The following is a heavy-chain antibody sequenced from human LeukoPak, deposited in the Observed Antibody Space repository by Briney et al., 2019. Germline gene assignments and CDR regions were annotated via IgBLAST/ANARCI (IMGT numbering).Heavy chain of an antibody. CDR2: VSGSNTGSGSDT. Sequence: QAGGSLRLSCAASGFGFAGYCMTWVRQAPGKGLEWVSGVSGSNTGSGSDTYYAESVKGRFTISRDNSQNTLHLQMHSLRAEDTAIYYCAFSTLTTGYHGLDVWGPGTTVTVSS. J-gene: IGHJ6*02. V-gene: IGHV3-23*01. D-gene: IGHD4-17*01. CDR1: GFGFAGYC. CDR3: AFSTLTTGYHGLDV.